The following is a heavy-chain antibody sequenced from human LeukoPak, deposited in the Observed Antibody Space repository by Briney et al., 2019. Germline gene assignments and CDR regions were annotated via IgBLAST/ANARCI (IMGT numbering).Heavy chain of an antibody. CDR2: INAGNGNT. Sequence: GASVKVSCKASGYTFTSYAMHWVRQPPGQRLEWMGGINAGNGNTKNSQKFQGRVTITRDTSASTAYMELSSLRSEDTAVYYCARVQQQLDPAVDAFDIWGQGTMVTVSS. CDR3: ARVQQQLDPAVDAFDI. CDR1: GYTFTSYA. J-gene: IGHJ3*02. V-gene: IGHV1-3*01. D-gene: IGHD6-13*01.